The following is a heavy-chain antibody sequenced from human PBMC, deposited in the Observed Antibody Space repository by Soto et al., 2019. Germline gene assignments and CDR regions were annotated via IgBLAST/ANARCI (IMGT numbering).Heavy chain of an antibody. Sequence: PSETLSLTCTVPGGSISSGNYYWSWIRQPPGKGLEWIGYIYYSGSTNYNPSLKSRVTISVDTSKNQFSLKLSSVTAADTAVYYCARGGTGAYYVSSGYYFDYWGQGTLVTVSS. CDR3: ARGGTGAYYVSSGYYFDY. CDR2: IYYSGST. V-gene: IGHV4-30-4*08. CDR1: GGSISSGNYY. D-gene: IGHD3-22*01. J-gene: IGHJ4*02.